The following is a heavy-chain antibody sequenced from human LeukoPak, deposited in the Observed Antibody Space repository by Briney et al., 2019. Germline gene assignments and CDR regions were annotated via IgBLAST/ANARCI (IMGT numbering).Heavy chain of an antibody. Sequence: ASVKVSCKASGYTFSGFYIHWVRQAPGQGLEWMGWINPNSGVTNYAQKLQGRVTITRDTSIDTAYMQLSRLRSDDTAVYYCAKDRYGDYEAPFYYYMDVWGKGTTVTVSS. CDR1: GYTFSGFY. CDR3: AKDRYGDYEAPFYYYMDV. V-gene: IGHV1-2*02. J-gene: IGHJ6*03. D-gene: IGHD5-12*01. CDR2: INPNSGVT.